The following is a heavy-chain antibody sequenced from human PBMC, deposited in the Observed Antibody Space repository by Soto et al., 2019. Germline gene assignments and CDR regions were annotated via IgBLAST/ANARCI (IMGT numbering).Heavy chain of an antibody. J-gene: IGHJ6*02. V-gene: IGHV3-73*02. Sequence: EVQLVESGGGLVQPGGSLKLSCAASGFTFSGSAMHWVRQASGKGLEWVGGIRSKANSYATAYAASVKGRFTIARDDSKNTAYLQMNSLKTEDTAVYYCTTSVTLRAMDTAMVQEPYYYYYGMDVWGQGTTVTVSS. D-gene: IGHD5-18*01. CDR1: GFTFSGSA. CDR2: IRSKANSYAT. CDR3: TTSVTLRAMDTAMVQEPYYYYYGMDV.